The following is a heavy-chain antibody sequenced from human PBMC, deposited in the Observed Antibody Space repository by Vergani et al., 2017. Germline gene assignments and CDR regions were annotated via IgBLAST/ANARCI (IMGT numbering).Heavy chain of an antibody. CDR3: ARGRYFDWLLPLDY. J-gene: IGHJ4*02. CDR1: GGSINSHNYY. D-gene: IGHD3-9*01. V-gene: IGHV4-61*02. CDR2: IYTSGST. Sequence: QVQLQESGPGLVKPSQTLSLTCTVSGGSINSHNYYWSWIRQPAGKGLEWIGRIYTSGSTNYNPSLKSRVTISVDTSKNQFSLKLSSVTAADTAVYYCARGRYFDWLLPLDYWGQGTLVTISS.